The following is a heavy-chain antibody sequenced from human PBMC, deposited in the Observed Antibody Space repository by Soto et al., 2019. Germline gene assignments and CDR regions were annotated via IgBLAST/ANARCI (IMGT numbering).Heavy chain of an antibody. J-gene: IGHJ6*03. CDR3: ARDPGNSSSWYPYYYMDV. D-gene: IGHD6-13*01. Sequence: ASVKGSCKASGYTFTGYYMRWVLQAPGQGLEWMGWINPNSGGTNYAQKFQGWVTMTRDTSISTAYMELSRLRSDDTAVYYCARDPGNSSSWYPYYYMDVWGKGTTVTVSS. CDR1: GYTFTGYY. CDR2: INPNSGGT. V-gene: IGHV1-2*04.